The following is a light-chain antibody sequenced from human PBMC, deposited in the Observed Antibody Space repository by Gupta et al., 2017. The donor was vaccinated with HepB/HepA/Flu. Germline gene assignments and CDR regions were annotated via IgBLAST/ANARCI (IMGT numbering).Light chain of an antibody. Sequence: IELPQSPGTLSFSPGETATISCRASQSVGSLAWYQQKPGQAPRLLIHGTSSRATGIPDRFSGSGSGTDFALTISRLEPEEVAVYYCQQYDSSPQTFGQGTKVEIE. J-gene: IGKJ1*01. CDR3: QQYDSSPQT. CDR1: QSVGS. V-gene: IGKV3-20*01. CDR2: GTS.